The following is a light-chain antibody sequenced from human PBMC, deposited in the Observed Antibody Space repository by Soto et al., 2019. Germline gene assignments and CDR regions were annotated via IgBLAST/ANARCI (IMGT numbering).Light chain of an antibody. CDR2: AAS. CDR3: QQSYSTPWT. J-gene: IGKJ1*01. Sequence: DIQMTQSPSSLSASVGDRVTITCRASQSISSYLNWYQQKPGKAPKLLISAASSLQSGVPSRFSGSGSGTDLTLTISSLQPEDFAAYYCQQSYSTPWTFGQGTKVEIK. V-gene: IGKV1-39*01. CDR1: QSISSY.